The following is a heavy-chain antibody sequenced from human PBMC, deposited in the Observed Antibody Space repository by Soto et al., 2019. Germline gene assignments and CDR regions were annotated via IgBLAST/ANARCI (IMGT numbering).Heavy chain of an antibody. V-gene: IGHV2-26*01. Sequence: QVTLKESGPLLVKPTEPLTLTCTVSGFSLSDPRMGVAWIRRPPGKALKWLAHIFSDDEKFYSTSLKNRLIISKDTSKSQVVLTVTNLDPVDTATYYCARTTEMARGFDAFDLWGQGTRVTVSS. D-gene: IGHD4-17*01. J-gene: IGHJ3*01. CDR2: IFSDDEK. CDR1: GFSLSDPRMG. CDR3: ARTTEMARGFDAFDL.